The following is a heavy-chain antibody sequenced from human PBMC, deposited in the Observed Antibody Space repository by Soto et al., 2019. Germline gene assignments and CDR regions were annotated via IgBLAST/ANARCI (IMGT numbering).Heavy chain of an antibody. CDR3: ARDMDTSGYFFKGFEV. CDR1: GFSFSTYA. Sequence: QVRLVESGGGVVQPGTSLRLSCTASGFSFSTYAMYWFRQPPGKGLEWVAVISKDGMNKYYADSVKGQFTVSRDNANYSLDLQINSLRGEDTAMYYCARDMDTSGYFFKGFEVWGQGTLVTVSS. J-gene: IGHJ5*02. V-gene: IGHV3-30*04. D-gene: IGHD6-19*01. CDR2: ISKDGMNK.